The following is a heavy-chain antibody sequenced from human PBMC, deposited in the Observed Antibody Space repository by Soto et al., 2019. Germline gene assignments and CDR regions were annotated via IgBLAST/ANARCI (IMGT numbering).Heavy chain of an antibody. CDR3: ARDHESGTYEGYNWFDP. Sequence: QVQLVQSGAEVKKPGSSVKVSCKASGGTFSSYAISWVRQAPGQGLEWMGGIIPILGTANYAQKFQGRVTITADEYASTAYMELGSMRSEDTAVYYCARDHESGTYEGYNWFDPWGQGTLATVSS. CDR1: GGTFSSYA. V-gene: IGHV1-69*01. D-gene: IGHD5-12*01. J-gene: IGHJ5*02. CDR2: IIPILGTA.